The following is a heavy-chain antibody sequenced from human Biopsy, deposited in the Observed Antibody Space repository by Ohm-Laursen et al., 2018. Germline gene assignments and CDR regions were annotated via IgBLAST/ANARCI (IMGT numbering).Heavy chain of an antibody. V-gene: IGHV4-31*01. D-gene: IGHD3-22*01. Sequence: SQTLSLTCPVSGGSIEGGEYYWNWIRQHPGKGLEWIGLISYSGTTFYNPSLESLLTISIDTSKNHFSLNLRSVTAADTAVYYCARGVPHYDGSGFPLAGYWYFDLWGRGTLVTVSS. J-gene: IGHJ2*01. CDR3: ARGVPHYDGSGFPLAGYWYFDL. CDR2: ISYSGTT. CDR1: GGSIEGGEYY.